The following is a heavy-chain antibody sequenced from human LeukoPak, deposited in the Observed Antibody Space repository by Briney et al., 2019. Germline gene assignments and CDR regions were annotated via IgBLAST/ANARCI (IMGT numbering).Heavy chain of an antibody. CDR3: ARATKPSVLGTFNY. D-gene: IGHD1-1*01. CDR1: GFNFRTFS. Sequence: GGSLRLSCAASGFNFRTFSMNWVRQAPGKGLEWVSVIYSGGSTYYADSVKGRFTISRDNSKNTLYLQMNSLRAEDTAVYYCARATKPSVLGTFNYGGQEPLVTVSS. J-gene: IGHJ4*02. V-gene: IGHV3-53*01. CDR2: IYSGGST.